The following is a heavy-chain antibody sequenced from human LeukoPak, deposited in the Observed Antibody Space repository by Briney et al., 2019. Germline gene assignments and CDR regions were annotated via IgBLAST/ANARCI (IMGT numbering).Heavy chain of an antibody. D-gene: IGHD2-15*01. CDR3: ARDLGYCSGGTCP. CDR2: ISSDGTST. CDR1: GFTFSRYW. Sequence: PGGSLRLSCEVSGFTFSRYWMHWVRQAPGKGLVWVSRISSDGTSTSYADSVKGRFTISRDNAKNTLYLQMNSLRAEDTAVYYCARDLGYCSGGTCPWGQGTLVTVSS. V-gene: IGHV3-74*01. J-gene: IGHJ5*02.